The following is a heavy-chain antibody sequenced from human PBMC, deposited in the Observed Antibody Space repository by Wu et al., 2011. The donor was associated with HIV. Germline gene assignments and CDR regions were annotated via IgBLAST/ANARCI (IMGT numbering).Heavy chain of an antibody. J-gene: IGHJ6*03. CDR3: ARVHGYSSSWAIYYYYMDV. CDR1: GYIFSTFD. V-gene: IGHV1-8*02. CDR2: MNPNSGDT. Sequence: QVQLVQSGAEVKKPGASVKVACKASGYIFSTFDIDWVRQATGQGLEWMGWMNPNSGDTGYAQKFEGRVTMTRNTSASTAYMELSSLRFDDTAVYYCARVHGYSSSWAIYYYYMDVWGKGTTVTVSS. D-gene: IGHD6-13*01.